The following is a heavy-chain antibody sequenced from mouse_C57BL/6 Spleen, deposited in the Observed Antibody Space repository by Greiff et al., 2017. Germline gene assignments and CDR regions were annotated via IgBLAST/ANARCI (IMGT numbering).Heavy chain of an antibody. D-gene: IGHD2-4*01. Sequence: QVQLKQPGAELVKPGASVKLSCKASGYTFTSYWMQWVKQRPGQGLEWIGMIHPNSGSTNYNEKFKSKATLTVDKSSSTAYMQLSSLTSEDSAVYDCATIYYEYEGFAYWGQGTLVTVSA. J-gene: IGHJ3*01. CDR3: ATIYYEYEGFAY. CDR2: IHPNSGST. V-gene: IGHV1-64*01. CDR1: GYTFTSYW.